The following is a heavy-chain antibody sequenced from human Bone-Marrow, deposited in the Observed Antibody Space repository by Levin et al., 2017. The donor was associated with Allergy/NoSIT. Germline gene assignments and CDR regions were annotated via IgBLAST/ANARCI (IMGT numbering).Heavy chain of an antibody. V-gene: IGHV4-59*12. CDR2: SYFSGGP. D-gene: IGHD2-2*01. Sequence: SQTLSLTCTVSGDSLTYYFWSWIRQSPGKGLEWIGYSYFSGGPSYDPSFEGRATISVDTSKNQFSLYLTSLTDAESAIYYSRRSARAVLCSYAFCYASHWGQGSQVTVSS. CDR1: GDSLTYYF. J-gene: IGHJ4*02. CDR3: RRSARAVLCSYAFCYASH.